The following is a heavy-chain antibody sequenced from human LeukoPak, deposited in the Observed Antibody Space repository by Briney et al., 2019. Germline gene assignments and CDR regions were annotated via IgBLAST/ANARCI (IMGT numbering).Heavy chain of an antibody. CDR3: ARLGIEMDYYYYYGMDV. J-gene: IGHJ6*02. Sequence: GGSLRLSCAASGLTVSSNYMSWVRQAPGKGLEWVSVIYSGGSTYYADSVKGRFTISRDNSKNTLYLQMNSLRAEDTAVYYCARLGIEMDYYYYYGMDVWGQGTTVTVSS. V-gene: IGHV3-53*01. CDR2: IYSGGST. D-gene: IGHD7-27*01. CDR1: GLTVSSNY.